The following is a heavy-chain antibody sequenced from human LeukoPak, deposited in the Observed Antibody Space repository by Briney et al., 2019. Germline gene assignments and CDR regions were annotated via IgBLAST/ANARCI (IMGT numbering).Heavy chain of an antibody. CDR2: ISSSSSYI. Sequence: GGSLRLSCAASGFTFSSYSMNWVRQAPGKGLEWVSSISSSSSYIYYADSVKGRFTISRDISKNTLYLQMNSLRAEDTAVYFCASNPTTFYYYGMDVWGQGTTVTVSS. CDR3: ASNPTTFYYYGMDV. D-gene: IGHD5-12*01. CDR1: GFTFSSYS. V-gene: IGHV3-21*04. J-gene: IGHJ6*02.